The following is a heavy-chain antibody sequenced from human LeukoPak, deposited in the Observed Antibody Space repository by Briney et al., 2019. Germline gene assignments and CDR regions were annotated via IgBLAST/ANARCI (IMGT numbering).Heavy chain of an antibody. Sequence: SETLSLTCTVSGASINTGGYFWSWIRQSPGKPLEWIGYIYHSGSTNYNPSLKSRATLLVDTSKNQFSLKLSSVTAADTAVYYCAIDGTDAFDIWGQGTMVTVSS. CDR1: GASINTGGYF. J-gene: IGHJ3*02. CDR3: AIDGTDAFDI. CDR2: IYHSGST. V-gene: IGHV4-61*08. D-gene: IGHD1-26*01.